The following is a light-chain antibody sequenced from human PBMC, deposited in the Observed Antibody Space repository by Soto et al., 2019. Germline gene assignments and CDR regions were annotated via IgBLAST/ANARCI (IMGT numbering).Light chain of an antibody. CDR1: QSISIC. CDR2: DAS. V-gene: IGKV3-11*01. Sequence: EIVLTQSPATLSLSPGERAILSCRASQSISICLAWYQQKPGQAPRLLISDASNRATGIPARFSGSGSGTDFTLTISSLEPEDFAVYYCQQRDSWPRTFGQGTKLEIK. CDR3: QQRDSWPRT. J-gene: IGKJ2*01.